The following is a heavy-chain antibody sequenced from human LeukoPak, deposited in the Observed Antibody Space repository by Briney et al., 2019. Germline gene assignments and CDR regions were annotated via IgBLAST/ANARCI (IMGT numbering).Heavy chain of an antibody. Sequence: SETLSLTCTVSGGSISSYYWSWIGQPPGKGLEWIGYIYYTGSTKYNPPLKSRVTISVDTSKNQVSLKLSSVTAADTALYYCARDTVAVGAWFDPWGQGTLVTVSS. V-gene: IGHV4-59*01. CDR1: GGSISSYY. CDR3: ARDTVAVGAWFDP. CDR2: IYYTGST. J-gene: IGHJ5*02. D-gene: IGHD1-26*01.